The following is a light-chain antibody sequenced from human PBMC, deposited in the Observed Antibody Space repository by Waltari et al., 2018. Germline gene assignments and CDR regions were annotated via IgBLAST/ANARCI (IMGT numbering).Light chain of an antibody. CDR2: EVS. V-gene: IGLV2-8*01. J-gene: IGLJ3*02. CDR1: SSDVGAYNY. CDR3: SSYAGSKNWV. Sequence: QSALTQPPSASGSPGQSITISCTGTSSDVGAYNYVSWYQQHPGQAPKLMIYEVSKRPSGVPDRFSGSKSGNPASLTVSGLQAEDEADYHCSSYAGSKNWVFGGGTKLTVL.